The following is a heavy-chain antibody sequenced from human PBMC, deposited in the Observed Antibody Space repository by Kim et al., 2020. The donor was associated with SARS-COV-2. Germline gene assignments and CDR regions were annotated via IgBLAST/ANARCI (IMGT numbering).Heavy chain of an antibody. J-gene: IGHJ3*02. Sequence: PVKGRFTISRDDSKNTLYLQMNSLKTEDTAVYYCTTDIVLMVYARNAFDIWGQGTMVTVSS. CDR3: TTDIVLMVYARNAFDI. V-gene: IGHV3-15*01. D-gene: IGHD2-8*01.